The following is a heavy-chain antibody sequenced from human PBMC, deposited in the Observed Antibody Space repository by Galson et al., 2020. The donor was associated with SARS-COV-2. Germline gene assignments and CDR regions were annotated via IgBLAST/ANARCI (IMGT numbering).Heavy chain of an antibody. CDR1: GFTFSTYA. CDR2: IWSDANPK. V-gene: IGHV3-33*08. D-gene: IGHD3-22*01. CDR3: TTRIIVPGSLDY. J-gene: IGHJ4*02. Sequence: GESLKISCAASGFTFSTYAMHWARQAPGKGLEWVAVIWSDANPKYYGDSVKGRFAISRDNSKNTVNLQMNSLRVEDTAVSYCTTRIIVPGSLDYWGQGTLVSVSS.